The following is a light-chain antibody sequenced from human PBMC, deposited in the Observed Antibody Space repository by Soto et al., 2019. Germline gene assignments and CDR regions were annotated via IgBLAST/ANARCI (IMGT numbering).Light chain of an antibody. V-gene: IGLV2-14*01. Sequence: QSVLTQPASVSGYPGQSITISCTGTSSDVGGYEYVSWYQLHPGKAPKLMVFEVSNRPSGVSYRFSGSKSGNTASLTISGLQAEDEADYYCSSYTTIFTYVFGTGTKVTVL. J-gene: IGLJ1*01. CDR1: SSDVGGYEY. CDR2: EVS. CDR3: SSYTTIFTYV.